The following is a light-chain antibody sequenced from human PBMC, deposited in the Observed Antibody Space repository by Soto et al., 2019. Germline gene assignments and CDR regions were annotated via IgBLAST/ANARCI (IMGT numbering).Light chain of an antibody. CDR1: SSDVGGYNY. Sequence: QSALTQPASVSGSPGQSITISCTGTSSDVGGYNYVSWYQQHPGKAPKLMIYEVSNRPSGVANRFSGSKSGNTASLTISGLQAEDEDDYYCSSYISSSIDDVFGGGTKVTVL. V-gene: IGLV2-14*01. CDR3: SSYISSSIDDV. J-gene: IGLJ1*01. CDR2: EVS.